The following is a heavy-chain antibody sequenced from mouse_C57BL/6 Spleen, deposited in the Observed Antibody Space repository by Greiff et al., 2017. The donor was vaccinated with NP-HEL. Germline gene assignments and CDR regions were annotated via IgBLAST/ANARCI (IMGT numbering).Heavy chain of an antibody. CDR1: GFTFSDYG. Sequence: EVKLVESGGGLVKPGGSLKLSCAASGFTFSDYGMHWVRQAPEKGLEWVAYISSGSSTIYYADTVKGRFTISRDNAKNTLFLQMTSLRSEDTAMYYCARRNYYGSSYDSGDAMDYWGQGTSVTVSS. D-gene: IGHD1-1*01. V-gene: IGHV5-17*01. J-gene: IGHJ4*01. CDR3: ARRNYYGSSYDSGDAMDY. CDR2: ISSGSSTI.